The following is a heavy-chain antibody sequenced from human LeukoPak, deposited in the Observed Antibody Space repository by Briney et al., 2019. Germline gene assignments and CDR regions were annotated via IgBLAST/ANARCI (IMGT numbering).Heavy chain of an antibody. CDR2: ISSSGST. Sequence: SETLSLTCTVSGDSISSGDYYWSWIRQPAGKGLEWIGRISSSGSTNYNPSLKSRVTISVDTSKNQFSLRLTSVTAADTAVYYCARQTGSGLFILPGGQGTLVTVSS. D-gene: IGHD3/OR15-3a*01. V-gene: IGHV4-61*02. CDR1: GDSISSGDYY. J-gene: IGHJ4*02. CDR3: ARQTGSGLFILP.